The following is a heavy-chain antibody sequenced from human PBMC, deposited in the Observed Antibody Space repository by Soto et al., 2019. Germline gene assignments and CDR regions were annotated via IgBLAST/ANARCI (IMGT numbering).Heavy chain of an antibody. CDR2: ISYSGRT. Sequence: SETLSLTCTVYGGSISSGGYYWSWIRQHPXKGLEWIGYISYSGRTYYNPSLKSRVTISVDTSKNQFSLKLSSVTAADTAVYYCARDSGSGSFGVVTDFDYWGQGALVTVSS. CDR1: GGSISSGGYY. CDR3: ARDSGSGSFGVVTDFDY. D-gene: IGHD3-3*01. V-gene: IGHV4-31*03. J-gene: IGHJ4*02.